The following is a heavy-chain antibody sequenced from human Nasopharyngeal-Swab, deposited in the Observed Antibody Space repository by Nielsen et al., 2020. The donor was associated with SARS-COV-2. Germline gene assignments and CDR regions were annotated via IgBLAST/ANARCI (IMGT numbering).Heavy chain of an antibody. CDR2: ITVSGDAT. D-gene: IGHD7-27*01. V-gene: IGHV3-23*01. J-gene: IGHJ4*02. Sequence: GESLKISCAASGFTFNSYVMIWVRQAPGEGLEWVSYITVSGDATNYAESVKGRFTISRDNSKNLLYLQMNSLRVEDTATYYCAPDPNWGLGYWGRGTLGTSPQ. CDR1: GFTFNSYV. CDR3: APDPNWGLGY.